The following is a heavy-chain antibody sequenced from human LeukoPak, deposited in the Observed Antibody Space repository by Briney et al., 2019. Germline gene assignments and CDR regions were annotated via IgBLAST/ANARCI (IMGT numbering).Heavy chain of an antibody. CDR1: GYTFTGCC. D-gene: IGHD6-19*01. V-gene: IGHV1-2*02. J-gene: IGHJ4*02. CDR2: INPKSGGT. CDR3: SRDLGISGWYAPPLGYFDY. Sequence: GAAVKVSCKASGYTFTGCCMHWVRQAPGQGLEWMGWINPKSGGTNYAQKFQGRVTITRDTSISTTYMELSRLRSDDTAVYYCSRDLGISGWYAPPLGYFDYWGQGTLVTVSS.